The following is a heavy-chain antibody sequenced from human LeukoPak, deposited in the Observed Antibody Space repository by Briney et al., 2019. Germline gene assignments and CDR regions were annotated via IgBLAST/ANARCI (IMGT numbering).Heavy chain of an antibody. J-gene: IGHJ4*02. Sequence: ASVKVSCKASGYTFTSYDINWVRQATGQGLEWMGWMNPNSGNTGYAQKFQGRVTMTRNTSISTAYMELSSLRSEDTAVYYCARGFSRVRGGYGYEFDYWGQGTLVTVSS. CDR1: GYTFTSYD. CDR2: MNPNSGNT. CDR3: ARGFSRVRGGYGYEFDY. D-gene: IGHD3-10*01. V-gene: IGHV1-8*01.